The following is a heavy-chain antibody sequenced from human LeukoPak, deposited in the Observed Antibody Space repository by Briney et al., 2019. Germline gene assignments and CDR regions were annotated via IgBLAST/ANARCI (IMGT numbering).Heavy chain of an antibody. Sequence: PGGSLRLSCAASGFTLSSYAMSWVRQAPGKGLEWVSAISGSGGSTYYADSVKGRFTISRDNSKNTLYLQMNSLRAEDTAVYYCATQEWELPFRYFDYWGQGTLVTVSS. CDR1: GFTLSSYA. CDR3: ATQEWELPFRYFDY. J-gene: IGHJ4*02. CDR2: ISGSGGST. V-gene: IGHV3-23*01. D-gene: IGHD1-26*01.